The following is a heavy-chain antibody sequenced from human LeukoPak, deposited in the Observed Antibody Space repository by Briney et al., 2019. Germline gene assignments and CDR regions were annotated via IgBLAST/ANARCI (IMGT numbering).Heavy chain of an antibody. CDR1: GFSVRTNY. CDR3: ARTFLSGDGYKVGYFDY. Sequence: GGSLRLSCAVSGFSVRTNYMSWVRQAPGKGPEWVSLIYSSGTTYYTDFVKGRFTISRDNSQNTLYLHMNSLSADDTAVYYCARTFLSGDGYKVGYFDYWGQGTLVTDCS. V-gene: IGHV3-53*01. D-gene: IGHD5-24*01. CDR2: IYSSGTT. J-gene: IGHJ4*02.